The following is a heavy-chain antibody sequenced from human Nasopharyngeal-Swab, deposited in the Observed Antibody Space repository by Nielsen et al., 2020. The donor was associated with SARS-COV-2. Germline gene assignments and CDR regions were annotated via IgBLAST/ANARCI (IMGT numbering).Heavy chain of an antibody. V-gene: IGHV4-59*01. Sequence: SETLSLTCTVSGGSISSYYWSWIRQPPGKGLEWIGYIYYSGSTNYNPSLKSRATISVDTSKNQFSLKLSSVTAADTAVYYCARASDYGGNYEPFDYWGQGTLVTVSS. CDR3: ARASDYGGNYEPFDY. CDR2: IYYSGST. CDR1: GGSISSYY. D-gene: IGHD4-23*01. J-gene: IGHJ4*02.